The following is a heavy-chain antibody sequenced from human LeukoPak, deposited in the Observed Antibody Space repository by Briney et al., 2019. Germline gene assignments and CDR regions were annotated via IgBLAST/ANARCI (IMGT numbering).Heavy chain of an antibody. D-gene: IGHD3-10*01. CDR2: ISAYNGNT. J-gene: IGHJ4*02. V-gene: IGHV1-18*01. Sequence: ASVKVSCKASGYTFTSYGISWVRHAPGQRLEWMGWISAYNGNTNYAQKLQGRVTMTTDTSTSTAYMELRSLRSDDTAVYYCARAGAIRASLPLDYWRQGTLVTVSS. CDR1: GYTFTSYG. CDR3: ARAGAIRASLPLDY.